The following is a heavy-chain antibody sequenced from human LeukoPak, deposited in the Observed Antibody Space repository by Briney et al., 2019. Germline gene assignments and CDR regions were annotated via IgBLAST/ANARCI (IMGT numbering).Heavy chain of an antibody. Sequence: GESLKISCKGSGYSFTSYWIGWVRQAPGKGLEWVSSISSSSSYIYYADSVKGRFTISRDNAKNSLYLQMNSLRAEDMAVYYCAREYYHILTGHQNNAFDIWGQGTMVTVSS. CDR1: GYSFTSYW. CDR3: AREYYHILTGHQNNAFDI. CDR2: ISSSSSYI. D-gene: IGHD3-9*01. J-gene: IGHJ3*02. V-gene: IGHV3-21*01.